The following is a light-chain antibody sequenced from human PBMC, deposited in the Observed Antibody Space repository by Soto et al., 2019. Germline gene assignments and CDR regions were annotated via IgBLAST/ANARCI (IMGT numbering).Light chain of an antibody. CDR3: QQSYSTPCT. V-gene: IGKV1-39*01. Sequence: DIQMTQSPSSLSASVGDRVTITCRASQSISSYLNWYQQKPGKAPKLLIYAASSLQSGITSRFSGSGSGTDFTLTISCLQPEDFATYYCQQSYSTPCTFGQGTKVEIK. J-gene: IGKJ1*01. CDR2: AAS. CDR1: QSISSY.